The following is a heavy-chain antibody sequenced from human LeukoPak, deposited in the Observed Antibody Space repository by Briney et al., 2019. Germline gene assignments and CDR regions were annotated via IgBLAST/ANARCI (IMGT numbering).Heavy chain of an antibody. CDR2: IYGSGTI. Sequence: PSETLSLTCTVSGGSISSYYWSWIRQPAGKGLEWIGRIYGSGTITYNPSLKSRVTMSVDTAKNQVSLRLRSVTAADTAVYYCARDWAKNEWLRIDYWGQGTLVTVSS. V-gene: IGHV4-4*07. CDR3: ARDWAKNEWLRIDY. D-gene: IGHD5-12*01. J-gene: IGHJ4*02. CDR1: GGSISSYY.